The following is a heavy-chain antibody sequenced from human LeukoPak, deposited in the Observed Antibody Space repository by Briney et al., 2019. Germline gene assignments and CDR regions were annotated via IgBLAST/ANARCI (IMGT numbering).Heavy chain of an antibody. J-gene: IGHJ4*02. V-gene: IGHV3-7*01. Sequence: PGGSLRLSCAASGFTFSSYSMNWVRQAPGKGLEWVANIKPDGSEENYVDSVRGRFTISRDNAKNSVYLQMNSLRADDTALYYCVRGHYADYTSQGTLVTVSS. CDR2: IKPDGSEE. CDR3: VRGHYADY. CDR1: GFTFSSYS.